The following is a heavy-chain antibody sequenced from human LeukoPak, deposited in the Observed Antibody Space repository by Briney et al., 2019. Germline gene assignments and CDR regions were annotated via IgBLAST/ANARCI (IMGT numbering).Heavy chain of an antibody. CDR3: ARGGDGYNYAFDM. J-gene: IGHJ3*02. V-gene: IGHV3-53*05. Sequence: GGSLRLSCAASGFTVSSNYMSWVRQAPGKGLEWVSLLFSGGTTYYADSVKGRFTISRDNSKNTLYLQMNRLRAEDTAMYYCARGGDGYNYAFDMWGQGTMVTVSS. CDR2: LFSGGTT. CDR1: GFTVSSNY. D-gene: IGHD5-24*01.